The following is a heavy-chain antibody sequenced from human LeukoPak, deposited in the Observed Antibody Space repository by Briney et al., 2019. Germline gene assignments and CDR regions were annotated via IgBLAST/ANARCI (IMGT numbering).Heavy chain of an antibody. CDR1: GFTFSTFW. D-gene: IGHD7-27*01. CDR3: NVRWGPNSDY. Sequence: GGSLRLSCAASGFTFSTFWMHWVRQTPGKGLVWVSRISNDGSTTHYADSVKGRFTISRDNAKNTLFLHMNSLRAEDTAVYYCNVRWGPNSDYWGQGTLVTISS. J-gene: IGHJ4*02. CDR2: ISNDGSTT. V-gene: IGHV3-74*01.